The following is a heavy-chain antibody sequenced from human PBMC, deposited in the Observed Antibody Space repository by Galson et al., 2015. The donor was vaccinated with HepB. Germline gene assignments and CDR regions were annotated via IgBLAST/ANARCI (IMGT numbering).Heavy chain of an antibody. CDR1: GLTFRIYP. Sequence: SLRLSCAVSGLTFRIYPMSWVRQVPGRGPEWVASISSDGGSTYHADSVKGRFAISRDNSQNTLYLQMNSLRAEDTAAYYCSRPRGLLYSPLWDSWGQGTVVTVSS. CDR3: SRPRGLLYSPLWDS. V-gene: IGHV3-23*01. J-gene: IGHJ5*01. D-gene: IGHD2-2*02. CDR2: ISSDGGST.